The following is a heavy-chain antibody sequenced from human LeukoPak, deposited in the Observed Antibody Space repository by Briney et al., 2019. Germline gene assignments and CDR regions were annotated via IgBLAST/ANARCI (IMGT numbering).Heavy chain of an antibody. V-gene: IGHV3-7*01. CDR3: ARMGSSWVGYFDY. Sequence: ANINQDGSEKYYVDSVKGRFTISRDNAKNSLYLQMNSLRAEDTAVYYCARMGSSWVGYFDY. J-gene: IGHJ4*03. CDR2: INQDGSEK. D-gene: IGHD6-13*01.